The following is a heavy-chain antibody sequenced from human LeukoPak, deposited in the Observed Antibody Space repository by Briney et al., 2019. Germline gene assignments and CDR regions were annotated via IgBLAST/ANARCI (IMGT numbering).Heavy chain of an antibody. CDR2: ISYDGSNK. CDR3: AKPGSGSYNYYFDY. V-gene: IGHV3-30*18. J-gene: IGHJ4*02. CDR1: GFTFSSYG. D-gene: IGHD3-10*01. Sequence: PGGSLRLSCAASGFTFSSYGMHWVRQAPGKGLEWVALISYDGSNKSYADSVKGRFTISRDNSKNTLYLQMNSLRAEDTAVYYCAKPGSGSYNYYFDYWGQGTLVTVSS.